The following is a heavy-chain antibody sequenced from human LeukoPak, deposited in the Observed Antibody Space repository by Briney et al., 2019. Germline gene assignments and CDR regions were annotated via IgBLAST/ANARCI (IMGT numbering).Heavy chain of an antibody. V-gene: IGHV4-34*01. J-gene: IGHJ6*02. CDR1: GGSFSGYY. Sequence: SETLSLTCAVYGGSFSGYYWSWIRQPPGKGLEWIGKINHSGSTNYNPSLKSRVTISVDTSKNQFSLKLSSVTAADTAVYYCARGPYCSGGSCYHFYYYGMDVWGQGTTVTVSS. CDR3: ARGPYCSGGSCYHFYYYGMDV. CDR2: INHSGST. D-gene: IGHD2-15*01.